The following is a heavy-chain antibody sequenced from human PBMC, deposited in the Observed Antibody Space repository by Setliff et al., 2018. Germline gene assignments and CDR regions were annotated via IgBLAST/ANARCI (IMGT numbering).Heavy chain of an antibody. CDR1: GFPFSRYW. CDR2: IKQDGSEK. Sequence: GSLGPSWAAPGFPFSRYWMSWVRQAPGKGPEWVANIKQDGSEKYYVDSVKGRFTISRDNAKNALYLQVNSLRAEDTAVYYCAREQTMEWLLYGANYFYYMDVWGKGTTVTVSS. D-gene: IGHD3-3*01. J-gene: IGHJ6*03. CDR3: AREQTMEWLLYGANYFYYMDV. V-gene: IGHV3-7*01.